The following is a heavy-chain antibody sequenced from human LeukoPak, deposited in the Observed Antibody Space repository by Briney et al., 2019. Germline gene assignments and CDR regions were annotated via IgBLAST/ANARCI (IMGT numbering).Heavy chain of an antibody. J-gene: IGHJ4*02. D-gene: IGHD3-3*01. CDR2: ISNDGSRK. Sequence: GRSLRLSCAPSGFTFSRHGMHWVRQAPGKGLEWVAIISNDGSRKYYAHSVEGRFTISRDNSKNTLYLQMDSLRAEGTAVYYCARDRAWNYFDYWGQGTLVTVSS. CDR1: GFTFSRHG. CDR3: ARDRAWNYFDY. V-gene: IGHV3-30*03.